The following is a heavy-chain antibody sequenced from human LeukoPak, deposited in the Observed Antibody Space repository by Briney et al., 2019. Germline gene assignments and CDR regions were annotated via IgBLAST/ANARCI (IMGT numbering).Heavy chain of an antibody. Sequence: ASVKVSCKASGYTFTNFGLSWVRLAPGQGPEWMGWINPKNENTHYAQKFQGRITMSTDTSTNTAYMELRSLTSDDTAIYYCTRAASGRDILGVVILDWYFDLWGRGTPVTVSS. D-gene: IGHD3-3*02. CDR3: TRAASGRDILGVVILDWYFDL. CDR1: GYTFTNFG. CDR2: INPKNENT. V-gene: IGHV1-18*04. J-gene: IGHJ2*01.